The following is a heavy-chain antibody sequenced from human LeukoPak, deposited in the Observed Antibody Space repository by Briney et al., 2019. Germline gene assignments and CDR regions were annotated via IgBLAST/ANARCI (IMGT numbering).Heavy chain of an antibody. J-gene: IGHJ5*02. CDR2: IYHSGST. CDR1: GASITSSGYY. Sequence: PSETLSLTCTVSGASITSSGYYWGWIRQPPGKGLEWIGTIYHSGSTYYNPSLKSRVTISVDTSKNQFSLKLSSVTAADTAVYYCARFSGWVGYNWFDPWGQGTLVTVSS. D-gene: IGHD6-19*01. V-gene: IGHV4-39*07. CDR3: ARFSGWVGYNWFDP.